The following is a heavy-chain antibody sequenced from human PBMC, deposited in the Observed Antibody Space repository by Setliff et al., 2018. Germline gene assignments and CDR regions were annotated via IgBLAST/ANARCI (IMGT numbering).Heavy chain of an antibody. CDR3: ARGNSNYYLFDY. Sequence: PSETLSLTCAVSGYSISSGYYWGWIRQPPGKGLEWIGSIHHRGSTYYNPSLKSRVTISVDTSKNQFSLKLSSVTAADTAVYYCARGNSNYYLFDYWGQGTLVTVSS. D-gene: IGHD4-4*01. V-gene: IGHV4-38-2*01. CDR2: IHHRGST. CDR1: GYSISSGYY. J-gene: IGHJ4*02.